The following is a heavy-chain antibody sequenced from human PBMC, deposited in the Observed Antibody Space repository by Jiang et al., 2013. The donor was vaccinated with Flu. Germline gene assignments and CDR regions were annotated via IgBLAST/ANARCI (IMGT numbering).Heavy chain of an antibody. V-gene: IGHV1-2*02. J-gene: IGHJ3*02. CDR2: INPNSGDT. Sequence: SGAEVKMPGASVKVSCKASGYTFTGYYIHWVRLVPGQGLEWMGWINPNSGDTNYAQKFQGRVTMTRDTSISTAYMELSRLRSDDTAVFYCATDQRLDTVTAFDIWGQGTMVTVSS. CDR3: ATDQRLDTVTAFDI. D-gene: IGHD4-17*01. CDR1: GYTFTGYY.